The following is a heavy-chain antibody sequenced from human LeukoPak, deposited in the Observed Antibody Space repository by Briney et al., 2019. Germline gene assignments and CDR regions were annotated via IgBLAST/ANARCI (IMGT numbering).Heavy chain of an antibody. D-gene: IGHD1-14*01. CDR3: ARDATAGLSDVFDI. Sequence: PSETLSLTCTVSGGSISSGTYYWNWIRQPAGKGLEWIGRMYTSGSINYNPSLKSRVTISVDTSKNQFSLKLSSVTAADTAVYYCARDATAGLSDVFDIWGQGTMVTVSS. V-gene: IGHV4-61*02. J-gene: IGHJ3*02. CDR2: MYTSGSI. CDR1: GGSISSGTYY.